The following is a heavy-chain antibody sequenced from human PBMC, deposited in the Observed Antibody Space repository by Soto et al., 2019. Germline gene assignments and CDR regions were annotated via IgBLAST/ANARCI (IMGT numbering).Heavy chain of an antibody. V-gene: IGHV4-59*01. D-gene: IGHD3-3*01. CDR1: GGSISSYY. Sequence: SETLSLTCTVSGGSISSYYWSWIRQPPGKGLEWIGYIYYSGSTNYNPSLKSRVTISVDTSKNQFSLKLSSVTAADTAVYYCARGFYDFWSGYYDYYYYYMDVWGKGTTVT. CDR3: ARGFYDFWSGYYDYYYYYMDV. CDR2: IYYSGST. J-gene: IGHJ6*03.